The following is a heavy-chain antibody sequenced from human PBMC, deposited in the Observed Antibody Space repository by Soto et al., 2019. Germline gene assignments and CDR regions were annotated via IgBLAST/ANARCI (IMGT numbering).Heavy chain of an antibody. CDR2: ISYDGSNK. J-gene: IGHJ1*01. CDR1: GFTFSSYA. Sequence: QVQLVESGGGVVQPGRSLRLSCAASGFTFSSYAMHWVRQAPGKGLEWVAVISYDGSNKYYADSVKGRFTISRDNSKNTLYLQMNSLRAEDTAVYYCARAKDRSWFTTEYFQHWCQGTLVTVSS. D-gene: IGHD6-13*01. V-gene: IGHV3-30-3*01. CDR3: ARAKDRSWFTTEYFQH.